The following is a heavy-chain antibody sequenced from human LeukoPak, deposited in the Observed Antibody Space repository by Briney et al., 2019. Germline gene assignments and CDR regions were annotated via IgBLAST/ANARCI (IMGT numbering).Heavy chain of an antibody. J-gene: IGHJ6*03. D-gene: IGHD2-2*01. CDR1: GGSISSYY. Sequence: SETLSLTCTVSGGSISSYYWSWIRQPAGKGLEWIGRIYTRGSTNYNPPLKSRVTMSVDTSKNQFSLKLSSVTAADTAVYYCAREFSSTSWLADYYYYYMDVWGKGTTVTVSS. CDR2: IYTRGST. V-gene: IGHV4-4*07. CDR3: AREFSSTSWLADYYYYYMDV.